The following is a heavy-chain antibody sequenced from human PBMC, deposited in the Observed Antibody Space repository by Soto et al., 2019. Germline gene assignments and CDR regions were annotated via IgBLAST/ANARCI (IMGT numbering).Heavy chain of an antibody. V-gene: IGHV6-1*01. CDR1: GDSVSSNSAA. CDR3: ARGRIAAAGNAWAYYYYYYGMDV. J-gene: IGHJ6*02. CDR2: TYYRSKWYN. D-gene: IGHD6-13*01. Sequence: PSQTLSLTCAISGDSVSSNSAAWNWIRQSPSRGLEWLGRTYYRSKWYNDYAVSVKSRITINPDTSKNQFSLQLNSVTPEDTAVYYCARGRIAAAGNAWAYYYYYYGMDVWGQGTTVTVSS.